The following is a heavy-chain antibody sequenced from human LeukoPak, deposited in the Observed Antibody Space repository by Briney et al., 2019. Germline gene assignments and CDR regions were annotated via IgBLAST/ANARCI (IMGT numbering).Heavy chain of an antibody. J-gene: IGHJ5*02. CDR3: ARAPMVRGVIVNWFDP. CDR2: IKEDGSEK. CDR1: GFTFSSYW. V-gene: IGHV3-7*03. D-gene: IGHD3-10*01. Sequence: SGGSLRLSCAGSGFTFSSYWMSWVRQAPGKGLEWVANIKEDGSEKYYVDSVKGRFTISRDNAKNSMYLQMNSLRAEDTAVYYCARAPMVRGVIVNWFDPWGQGTLVTVSS.